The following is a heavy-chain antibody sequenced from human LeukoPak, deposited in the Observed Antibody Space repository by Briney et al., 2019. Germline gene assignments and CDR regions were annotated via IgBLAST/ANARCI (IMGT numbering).Heavy chain of an antibody. Sequence: KPGASVKVSCKVSGYTLTDLSVHWVRQTPGKGLEWMGGFDPEDGETISSQNFQGRVTMTDDISTDTTYMALTSLRSEDTAVYYCAGLRFLEWLDDNYGPFDYWGQGTLVAVSS. D-gene: IGHD3-3*01. J-gene: IGHJ4*02. CDR1: GYTLTDLS. V-gene: IGHV1-24*01. CDR2: FDPEDGET. CDR3: AGLRFLEWLDDNYGPFDY.